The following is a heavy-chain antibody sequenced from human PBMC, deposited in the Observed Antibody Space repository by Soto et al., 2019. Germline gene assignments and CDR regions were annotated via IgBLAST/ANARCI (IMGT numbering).Heavy chain of an antibody. CDR1: GFTFSSYS. D-gene: IGHD3-22*01. V-gene: IGHV3-21*01. Sequence: EVQLVESGGGLVKPGGSLRLSCAASGFTFSSYSMNWVRQAPGKGLEWVSSISSSSSYIYYADSVKGRFTISRDNAKNSLCLQMNSLRAEDTAVYYCALDYYDSSGYYSLFGYWGQGTLVTVSS. CDR3: ALDYYDSSGYYSLFGY. J-gene: IGHJ4*02. CDR2: ISSSSSYI.